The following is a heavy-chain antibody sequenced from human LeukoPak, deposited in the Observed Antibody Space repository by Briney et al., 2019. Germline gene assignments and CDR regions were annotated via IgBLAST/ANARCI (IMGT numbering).Heavy chain of an antibody. D-gene: IGHD1-26*01. CDR1: GGSMSSYV. J-gene: IGHJ5*02. CDR2: FYTSANT. Sequence: SETLSLTYTVSGGSMSSYVWSWIRQPPGQGLEWIGHFYTSANTKHNPSLKSRAIMSVDTSKNQFSLRLSSVTAAGAAVYFCARSLSRSYQFWLDPWGQGTLVTVST. V-gene: IGHV4-4*09. CDR3: ARSLSRSYQFWLDP.